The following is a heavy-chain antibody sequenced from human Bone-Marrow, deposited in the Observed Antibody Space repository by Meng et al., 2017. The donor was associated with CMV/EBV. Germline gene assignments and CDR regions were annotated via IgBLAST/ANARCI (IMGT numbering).Heavy chain of an antibody. CDR2: IIPIFGTA. CDR1: GGTFSSYA. Sequence: SVKDSCKASGGTFSSYAISWVRQAPGQGLEWMGGIIPIFGTANYAQKFQGRVTITTDESTSTAYMELSSLRSEDTAVYYCARGRGDIDIVVVPAAIDYYYGMDVWGQGTTVTVSS. J-gene: IGHJ6*02. V-gene: IGHV1-69*05. CDR3: ARGRGDIDIVVVPAAIDYYYGMDV. D-gene: IGHD2-2*01.